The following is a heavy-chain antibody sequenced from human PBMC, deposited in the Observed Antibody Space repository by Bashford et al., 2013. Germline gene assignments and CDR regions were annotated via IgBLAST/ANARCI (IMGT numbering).Heavy chain of an antibody. J-gene: IGHJ5*02. V-gene: IGHV4-34*01. CDR3: ARHTYYDFWSGYLVGTWDAPTP. Sequence: SETPVPSPALSYVGPSVVTTGAGSARPPREGGWMDWGKSNHSGKHQLQPSLKSRVTISVDTSKNQFSLKLSSVTAADTAVYYCARHTYYDFWSGYLVGTWDAPTPWGQGTLVTVSS. D-gene: IGHD3-3*01. CDR2: SNHSGKH. CDR1: VGPSVVTT.